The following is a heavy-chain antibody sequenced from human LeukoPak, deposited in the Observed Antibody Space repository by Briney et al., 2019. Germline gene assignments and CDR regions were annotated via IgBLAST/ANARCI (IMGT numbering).Heavy chain of an antibody. D-gene: IGHD2-2*01. CDR1: GFTFSSYS. Sequence: GGSLRLSCAASGFTFSSYSMNWVRQAPGKGLEWVSYISSSSSTIYYADSVKGRFTISRDNAKNSLYLQMNSLRAEDTAVYYCARDQDCSSTSCYEVVGSLDYWGQGTLVTVSS. V-gene: IGHV3-48*04. CDR3: ARDQDCSSTSCYEVVGSLDY. CDR2: ISSSSSTI. J-gene: IGHJ4*02.